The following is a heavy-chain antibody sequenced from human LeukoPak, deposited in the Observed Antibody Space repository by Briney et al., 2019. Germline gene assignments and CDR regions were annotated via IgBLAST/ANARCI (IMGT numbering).Heavy chain of an antibody. V-gene: IGHV1-2*06. Sequence: GGSVNVSCKASGYTFIGYYMHWVRQAPGQGLEWMGLINPNIGGTNYAQKFQGRVTMPRDTSISTIYMELSRLRSDETAVYYCARVGAGLNDAFDIWGQGTMATVSS. D-gene: IGHD1-26*01. J-gene: IGHJ3*02. CDR2: INPNIGGT. CDR1: GYTFIGYY. CDR3: ARVGAGLNDAFDI.